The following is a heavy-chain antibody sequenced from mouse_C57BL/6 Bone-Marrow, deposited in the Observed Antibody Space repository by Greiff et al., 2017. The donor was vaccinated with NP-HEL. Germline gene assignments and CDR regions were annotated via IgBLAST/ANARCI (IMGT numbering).Heavy chain of an antibody. CDR2: IRLKSDNYAT. CDR1: GFTFSNYW. Sequence: EVKLMESGGGLVQPGGSMKLSCVASGFTFSNYWMNWVRQSPEKGLEWVAQIRLKSDNYATHYAESVKGRFTISRDDSKSSVYLQMNNVRAEDTGIYYCSWGSSDYWGQGTTLTVSS. D-gene: IGHD4-1*01. J-gene: IGHJ2*01. CDR3: SWGSSDY. V-gene: IGHV6-3*01.